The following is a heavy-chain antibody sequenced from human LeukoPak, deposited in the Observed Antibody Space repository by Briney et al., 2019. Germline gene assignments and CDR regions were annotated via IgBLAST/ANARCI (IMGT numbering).Heavy chain of an antibody. CDR2: IYYSGST. CDR1: GGSISSSSYY. J-gene: IGHJ4*02. D-gene: IGHD2-15*01. V-gene: IGHV4-39*01. CDR3: TRQTLDCSGGSCYGYFDY. Sequence: PSETLSLTCTVSGGSISSSSYYWGWIRQPPGKGLEWNGSIYYSGSTYYNPSLKSRVTISVDTSKNQFSLKLSSATAADTAVYYCTRQTLDCSGGSCYGYFDYWGQGTLVTVSS.